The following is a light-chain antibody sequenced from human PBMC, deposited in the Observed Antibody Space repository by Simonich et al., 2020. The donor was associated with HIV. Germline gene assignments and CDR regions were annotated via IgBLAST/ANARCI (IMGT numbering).Light chain of an antibody. J-gene: IGLJ1*01. Sequence: QSALTQPRSVSGSPGQSVTISCTGTSDDVGGYNYVFWYQQHPGKAPKLMIYDVSQRPSGVPDRFSGSKSGNTASLTISGLQADDEADYYCCSYAGSYTLYVFGTGTKVTVL. V-gene: IGLV2-11*01. CDR2: DVS. CDR3: CSYAGSYTLYV. CDR1: SDDVGGYNY.